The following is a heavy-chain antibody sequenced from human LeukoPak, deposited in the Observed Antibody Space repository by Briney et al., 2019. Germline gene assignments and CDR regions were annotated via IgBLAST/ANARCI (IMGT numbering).Heavy chain of an antibody. CDR2: ISGSGGST. CDR3: AKDSTYYYDSLLRVAFDI. Sequence: GGSLRLSCAASGFTFSSYAMSWVRQAPGKGLEWVSGISGSGGSTHYADSVKGRFTISRDNSKNTLYLQMNSLRAEDTAVYYCAKDSTYYYDSLLRVAFDIXXXGXMXTVSS. J-gene: IGHJ3*02. V-gene: IGHV3-23*01. D-gene: IGHD3-22*01. CDR1: GFTFSSYA.